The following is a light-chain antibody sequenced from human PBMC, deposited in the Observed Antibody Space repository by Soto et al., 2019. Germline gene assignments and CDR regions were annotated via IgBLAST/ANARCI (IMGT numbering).Light chain of an antibody. V-gene: IGKV3D-11*01. CDR1: QGVSSY. J-gene: IGKJ1*01. CDR2: DAS. Sequence: EIVLTQSPGTLSLSPGERATLSCRASQGVSSYLAWYQQKPGQAPRLLIYDASNRATGIPARFSGRGSGTYFTLTISTLQPEDIATYYCQQSSSTPRTFGQGTKVDIK. CDR3: QQSSSTPRT.